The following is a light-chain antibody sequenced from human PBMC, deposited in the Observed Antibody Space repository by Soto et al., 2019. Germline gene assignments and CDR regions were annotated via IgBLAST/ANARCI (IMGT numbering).Light chain of an antibody. J-gene: IGLJ2*01. CDR3: CSYAGSSTYVV. Sequence: QSVLTQPASVSGSPGQSITISCTGTSSDVGSYNLVSWYQQHPGKAPKLLIYEVSKRPSGVSNRFSGSKSGNTASLTSSGLQAEDEADYYCCSYAGSSTYVVFGGGTNVTV. CDR1: SSDVGSYNL. CDR2: EVS. V-gene: IGLV2-23*02.